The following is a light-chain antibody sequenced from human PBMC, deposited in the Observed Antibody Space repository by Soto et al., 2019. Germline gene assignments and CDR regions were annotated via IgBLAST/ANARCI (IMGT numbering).Light chain of an antibody. CDR3: SSYTTGTTRLI. CDR1: GSDLGAYNF. Sequence: QSALTQPASVSGSPGQSITIPCTGTGSDLGAYNFVSWYQHHPGKAPKLIVFEVSNRPSGVSFRFSGSKSGNTASLTISGLQAEDEADYYCSSYTTGTTRLIFGGGTKLTVL. CDR2: EVS. J-gene: IGLJ2*01. V-gene: IGLV2-14*01.